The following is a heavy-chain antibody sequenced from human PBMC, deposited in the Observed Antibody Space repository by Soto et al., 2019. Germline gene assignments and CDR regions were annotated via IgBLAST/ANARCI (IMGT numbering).Heavy chain of an antibody. V-gene: IGHV4-39*01. J-gene: IGHJ4*02. CDR2: IFYTGTT. CDR3: ARHGSF. Sequence: QMQLQESGPGLLKPSETLSLTCTVSNGSISTTSYNWGWIRQSPGKGLEWIGTIFYTGTTSYNPSLKSRVTITVDTSNNQCSLKLASVTAADTAVYYCARHGSFWGQGMLVVVSS. CDR1: NGSISTTSYN. D-gene: IGHD3-16*02.